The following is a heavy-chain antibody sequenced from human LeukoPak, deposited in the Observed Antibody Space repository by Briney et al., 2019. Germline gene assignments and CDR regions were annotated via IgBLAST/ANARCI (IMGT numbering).Heavy chain of an antibody. D-gene: IGHD3-3*01. CDR2: IRYDGSNK. Sequence: PGGSLRLSCAASGFTFSSYAMSWVRQAPGKGLEWVAFIRYDGSNKYYADSVKGRFIISRDNSKNTLYLQMNSLRAEDTALYYCAKDGSFWSGHSDYWGQGTLVTVSS. J-gene: IGHJ4*02. CDR3: AKDGSFWSGHSDY. V-gene: IGHV3-30*02. CDR1: GFTFSSYA.